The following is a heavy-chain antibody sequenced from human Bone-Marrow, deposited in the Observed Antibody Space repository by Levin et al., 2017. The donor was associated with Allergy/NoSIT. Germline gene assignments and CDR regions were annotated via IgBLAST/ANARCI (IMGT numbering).Heavy chain of an antibody. CDR3: ARGQLGFCTGSSCFAKGFFQP. D-gene: IGHD2-2*01. CDR1: GFTFSRYA. J-gene: IGHJ1*01. Sequence: PGGSLRLSCAASGFTFSRYAMHWVRQSPGKGLEYVSAISTNGDSTYYADSVKGRFTISRDNSKNTLYLQMGSLRAEDMAVYYCARGQLGFCTGSSCFAKGFFQPWGQGTLVTVSS. CDR2: ISTNGDST. V-gene: IGHV3-64*02.